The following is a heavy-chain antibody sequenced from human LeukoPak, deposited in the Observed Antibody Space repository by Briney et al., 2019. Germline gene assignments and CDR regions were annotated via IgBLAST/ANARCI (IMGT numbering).Heavy chain of an antibody. CDR3: ARDVEYCSSTSCTYYFDY. J-gene: IGHJ4*02. CDR1: GYTFTSYG. Sequence: ASVKVSFKASGYTFTSYGISWVRQAPGQGLEWMGWISAYNGNTNYAQKLQGRVTMTTDTSTSTAYMELRSLRSDDTAVYYCARDVEYCSSTSCTYYFDYWGQGTLVTVSS. V-gene: IGHV1-18*01. CDR2: ISAYNGNT. D-gene: IGHD2-2*01.